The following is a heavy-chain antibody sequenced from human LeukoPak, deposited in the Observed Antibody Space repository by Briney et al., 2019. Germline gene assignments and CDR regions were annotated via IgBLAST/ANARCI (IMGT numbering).Heavy chain of an antibody. CDR1: GFTFSSYA. V-gene: IGHV3-23*01. D-gene: IGHD2-21*01. Sequence: GGSLRLSCAASGFTFSSYAMSWVRQAPGKGLEWVSAISGSGGSTYYADSVKGRFTISRENSKTTLYLQMNSLRAEDTAVYYCAKYSPQLERSAEYFQHWGQGTLVTVSS. CDR3: AKYSPQLERSAEYFQH. J-gene: IGHJ1*01. CDR2: ISGSGGST.